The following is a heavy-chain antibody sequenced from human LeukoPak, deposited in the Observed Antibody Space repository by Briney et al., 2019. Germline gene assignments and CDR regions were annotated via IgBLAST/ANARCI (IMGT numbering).Heavy chain of an antibody. CDR2: IYHSGST. CDR1: GYSISSGYY. D-gene: IGHD3-10*01. J-gene: IGHJ3*02. V-gene: IGHV4-38-2*02. Sequence: SETLSLTCTVSGYSISSGYYWGWIRQPPGKGLEWIGSIYHSGSTYYNPSLKSRVTISVDTSKNQFSLKLSSVTAADTAVYYCAREGGLGAFDIWGQGTMVTVSS. CDR3: AREGGLGAFDI.